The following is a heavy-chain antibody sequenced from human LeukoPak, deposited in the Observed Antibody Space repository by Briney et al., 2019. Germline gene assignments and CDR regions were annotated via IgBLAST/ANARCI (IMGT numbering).Heavy chain of an antibody. Sequence: SETLSLTCTVSGGSISSYYWSWIRQPPGKGLEWIGYIYYSGSTNYNPSLKSRVTISVDTSKNQFSLKLSSVTAADTAVYYCATTTVTRCFDYWGQGTLVTVSS. CDR3: ATTTVTRCFDY. J-gene: IGHJ4*02. V-gene: IGHV4-59*12. D-gene: IGHD4-17*01. CDR1: GGSISSYY. CDR2: IYYSGST.